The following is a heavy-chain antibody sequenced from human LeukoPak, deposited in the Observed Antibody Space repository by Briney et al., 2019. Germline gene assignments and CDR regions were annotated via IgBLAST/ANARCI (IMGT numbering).Heavy chain of an antibody. CDR2: IYTSGST. V-gene: IGHV4-4*09. CDR1: GGSISSYY. Sequence: SETLSLTCTVSGGSISSYYWSWIRQPPGKGLEWIGYIYTSGSTNYNPSLKSRVTISVDTSKNQFSLKLSSVTAADTAVYYCARLAIAAAGTWYYYYYGMDVWGQGTTVTVSS. D-gene: IGHD6-13*01. J-gene: IGHJ6*02. CDR3: ARLAIAAAGTWYYYYYGMDV.